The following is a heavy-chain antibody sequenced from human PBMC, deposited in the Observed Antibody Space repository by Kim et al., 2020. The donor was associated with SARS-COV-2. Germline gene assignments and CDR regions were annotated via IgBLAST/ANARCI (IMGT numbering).Heavy chain of an antibody. Sequence: IHYADSVKGRFTISRDNAKNSMYLQMNSLRAEDTAVYYCATAAGSEAFDIWGQGTMVTVSS. CDR2: I. J-gene: IGHJ3*02. CDR3: ATAAGSEAFDI. V-gene: IGHV3-11*01. D-gene: IGHD6-25*01.